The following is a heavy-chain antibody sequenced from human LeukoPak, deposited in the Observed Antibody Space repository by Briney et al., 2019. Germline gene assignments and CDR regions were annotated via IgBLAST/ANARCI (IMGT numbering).Heavy chain of an antibody. CDR3: ARGPSPTNFDY. CDR1: GFTFSSYS. J-gene: IGHJ4*02. CDR2: ISSSSSYI. Sequence: GGSLRLSCAASGFTFSSYSMNWVRQAPGKGLEWVSSISSSSSYIYYADSVKGRFTISRDNAKNTLYLQMNSLRAEDTAVYYCARGPSPTNFDYWGQGTLVTVSS. V-gene: IGHV3-21*01. D-gene: IGHD5-12*01.